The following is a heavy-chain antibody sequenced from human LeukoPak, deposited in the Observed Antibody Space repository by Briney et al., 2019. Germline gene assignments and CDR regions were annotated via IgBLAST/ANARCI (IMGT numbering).Heavy chain of an antibody. Sequence: GGSLRLSCAASGFTFSSYWMHWVRQAPGKGLGWVSRINSDGSSTSYADSVKGRFTISRDNAKNTLYLQMNSLRAEDTAVYYCARNYYGSGSYYDIDYWGQGTLVTVSS. J-gene: IGHJ4*02. CDR1: GFTFSSYW. CDR2: INSDGSST. D-gene: IGHD3-10*01. CDR3: ARNYYGSGSYYDIDY. V-gene: IGHV3-74*01.